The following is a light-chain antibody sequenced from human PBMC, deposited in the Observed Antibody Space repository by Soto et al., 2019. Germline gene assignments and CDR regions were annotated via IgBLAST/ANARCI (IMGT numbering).Light chain of an antibody. V-gene: IGLV7-46*01. J-gene: IGLJ1*01. CDR3: LLYSGGYV. CDR1: TGAVATGHY. CDR2: DTS. Sequence: QAVVTQEPSLTVSPGGTVTLTCGSSTGAVATGHYAYWFQQKPGQAPRPLIYDTSNKFSWTPARFSGSLLAGKAALTLSGAQPEDEADYHCLLYSGGYVFGSGTKVTVL.